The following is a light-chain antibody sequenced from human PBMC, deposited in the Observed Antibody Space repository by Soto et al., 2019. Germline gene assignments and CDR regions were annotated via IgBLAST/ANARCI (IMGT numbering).Light chain of an antibody. CDR3: SSYTTSNTRQIV. CDR1: SSDVGGYNY. CDR2: DVS. V-gene: IGLV2-14*03. Sequence: QSVLTQPASVSGSPGQSFTISCTGTSSDVGGYNYVSWYQHHPGKAPKLMIYDVSYRPSGVSNRFSGSKSGNTASLTISGLQPEDEADYSCSSYTTSNTRQIVFVTGTKVTVL. J-gene: IGLJ1*01.